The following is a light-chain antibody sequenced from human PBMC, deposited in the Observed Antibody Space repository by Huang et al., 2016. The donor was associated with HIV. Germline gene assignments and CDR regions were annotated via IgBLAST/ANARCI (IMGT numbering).Light chain of an antibody. Sequence: DVVTTQSPLSLPVTLGQPASISCRSGQSLGHSDGNTYLSWFQQRTGQSPRRLIYKVSNRDSGVPDRFSGSGSGTDFTLKISRVEAEDVGVYYCMQGTHWPWTFGQGTKVEIK. CDR2: KVS. CDR1: QSLGHSDGNTY. V-gene: IGKV2-30*02. CDR3: MQGTHWPWT. J-gene: IGKJ1*01.